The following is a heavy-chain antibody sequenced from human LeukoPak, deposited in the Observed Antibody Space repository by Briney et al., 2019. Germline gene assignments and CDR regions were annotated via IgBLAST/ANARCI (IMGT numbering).Heavy chain of an antibody. D-gene: IGHD4-17*01. CDR2: ISDSGGSA. Sequence: GGSLRLSCAASGFTFRSYAMTWVRQGPGKGLEWVSIISDSGGSADYADSVKGRFSISRDNSKNTLYLEMNSLRAEDTALYYCAKDHSGDYVSALDIWGQGTMVTVSS. V-gene: IGHV3-23*01. J-gene: IGHJ3*02. CDR1: GFTFRSYA. CDR3: AKDHSGDYVSALDI.